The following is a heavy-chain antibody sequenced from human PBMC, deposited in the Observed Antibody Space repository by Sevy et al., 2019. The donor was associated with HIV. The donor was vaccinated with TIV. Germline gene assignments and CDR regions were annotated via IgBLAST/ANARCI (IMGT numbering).Heavy chain of an antibody. CDR2: IHSSGST. J-gene: IGHJ5*02. Sequence: SETLSLTCTVSGGSISSFDWSWIRQPPGKGLEWIGYIHSSGSTNYNPSLKSRVTISVDTSKNQFSLKLNSVTAADTAVYYCASVGHSTXWDFDPXGQGTLVTVSS. CDR1: GGSISSFD. D-gene: IGHD2-2*01. CDR3: ASVGHSTXWDFDP. V-gene: IGHV4-59*08.